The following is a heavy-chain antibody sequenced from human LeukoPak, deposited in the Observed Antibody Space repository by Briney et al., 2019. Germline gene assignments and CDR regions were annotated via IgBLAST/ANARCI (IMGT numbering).Heavy chain of an antibody. CDR1: GYTFTGYY. D-gene: IGHD3-3*01. J-gene: IGHJ5*02. V-gene: IGHV1-2*02. CDR2: INPNSGGT. Sequence: GASVKVACKASGYTFTGYYMHWVRQAPGQGLEWMGWINPNSGGTNYAQKFQGRVTMTRDTSISTAYMELSRLRSDVTAVYYCARTFGVALGWFDPWGQGTLVTVSS. CDR3: ARTFGVALGWFDP.